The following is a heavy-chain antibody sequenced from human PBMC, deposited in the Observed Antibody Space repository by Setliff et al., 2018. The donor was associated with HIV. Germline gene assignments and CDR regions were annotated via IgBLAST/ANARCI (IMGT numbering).Heavy chain of an antibody. CDR3: ARHLLRGYIYIVFDY. J-gene: IGHJ4*02. D-gene: IGHD5-18*01. CDR1: ASSISSDYC. Sequence: ETLSLTCAVSASSISSDYCWGWIRQPPGKGLEWIGSTHHSGSTYYNPSLNSRATISVDTSKNHFSLKLRSVTAADTAVYYCARHLLRGYIYIVFDYWGQGTLVTVSS. CDR2: THHSGST. V-gene: IGHV4-38-2*01.